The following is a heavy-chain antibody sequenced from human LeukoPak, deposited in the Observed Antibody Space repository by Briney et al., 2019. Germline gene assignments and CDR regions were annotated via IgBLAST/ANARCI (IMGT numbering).Heavy chain of an antibody. CDR3: ARHYGYYDFWSGYNWFDP. D-gene: IGHD3-3*01. CDR1: GGSISSGGYY. CDR2: IYYSGST. J-gene: IGHJ5*02. Sequence: SETLSLTCTVSGGSISSGGYYWSWIRQHPGKGLEWIGYIYYSGSTNYNPSLKSRVTISVDTSKNQFSLKLSSVTAADTAVYYCARHYGYYDFWSGYNWFDPWGQGTLVTVSS. V-gene: IGHV4-61*08.